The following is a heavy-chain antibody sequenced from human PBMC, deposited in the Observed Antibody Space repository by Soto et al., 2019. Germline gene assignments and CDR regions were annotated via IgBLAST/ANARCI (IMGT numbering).Heavy chain of an antibody. Sequence: QVQLVESGGGVVQPGRSLRLSCAASGFTFSNYGMHWVRQAPGKGLEWVAVIWFDGSHRYYADSVKGRFTISRDNSKNTVYWQMNSLRAEDTAVYYCAREDTYYDNRYFQYCGQGTLVTVSS. D-gene: IGHD3-22*01. V-gene: IGHV3-33*01. CDR2: IWFDGSHR. J-gene: IGHJ1*01. CDR1: GFTFSNYG. CDR3: AREDTYYDNRYFQY.